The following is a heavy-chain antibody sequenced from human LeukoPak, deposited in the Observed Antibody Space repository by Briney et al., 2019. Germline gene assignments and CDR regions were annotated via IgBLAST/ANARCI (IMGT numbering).Heavy chain of an antibody. CDR1: GGSISSYY. CDR2: IYYSGST. D-gene: IGHD4-11*01. Sequence: PSETLSLTCTVAGGSISSYYWSWIRQPPGKGLAWIGYIYYSGSTNYNPSLKSRVTISVDTSKNQFSLKLSSVTAADTAVYYCARATVTTPSFDYWGQGTLVTVSS. V-gene: IGHV4-59*01. J-gene: IGHJ4*02. CDR3: ARATVTTPSFDY.